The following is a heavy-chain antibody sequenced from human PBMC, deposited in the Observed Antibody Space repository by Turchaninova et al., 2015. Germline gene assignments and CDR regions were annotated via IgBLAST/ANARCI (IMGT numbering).Heavy chain of an antibody. V-gene: IGHV3-7*03. CDR2: VKEDGSET. D-gene: IGHD4-11*01. CDR3: AGDGPPPDHSRGGGFDY. Sequence: VQSWGGLVQPGGSLRLSCAASGFTFRNYWMSWVRQAPGKGLEWVATVKEDGSETQYVDSVRGRFTISRDNAKTSLYLQMNSLRAGDTAVYYWAGDGPPPDHSRGGGFDYWGQGTLVTVSS. J-gene: IGHJ4*02. CDR1: GFTFRNYW.